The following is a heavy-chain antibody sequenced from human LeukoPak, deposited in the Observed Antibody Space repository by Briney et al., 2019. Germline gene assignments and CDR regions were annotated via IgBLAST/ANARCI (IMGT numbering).Heavy chain of an antibody. CDR2: ISYDGSNK. CDR3: AKVDDYSNYGPFDP. D-gene: IGHD4-11*01. V-gene: IGHV3-30-3*01. Sequence: GGSLRLSCAASGFTFSSYAMHWVRQAPGKGLEWVAVISYDGSNKYYADSVKGRFTISRDNSKNTLYLQMNSLRAEDTAVYYCAKVDDYSNYGPFDPWGQGTLVTISS. J-gene: IGHJ5*02. CDR1: GFTFSSYA.